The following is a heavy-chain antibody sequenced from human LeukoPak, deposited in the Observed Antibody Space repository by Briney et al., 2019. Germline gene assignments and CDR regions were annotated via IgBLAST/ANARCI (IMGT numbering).Heavy chain of an antibody. J-gene: IGHJ4*02. CDR2: ISYDGSNK. V-gene: IGHV3-30*18. CDR1: GFTFSSYS. Sequence: GGSLRLSCAASGFTFSSYSMNWVRQAPGKGLEWVAVISYDGSNKYYADSVKGRFTISRDNSKNTLYLQMNSLRAEDTAVYYCAKAYYYDSSGYYYTLDYWGQGTLVTVSS. D-gene: IGHD3-22*01. CDR3: AKAYYYDSSGYYYTLDY.